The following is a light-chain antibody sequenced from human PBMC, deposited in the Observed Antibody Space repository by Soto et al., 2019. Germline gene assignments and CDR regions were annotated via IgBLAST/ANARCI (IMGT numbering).Light chain of an antibody. CDR2: EVS. CDR3: SSDAGSGDDV. Sequence: QSVLTQPPSASGSPGQSVTISCTGTSSDVGGYNYVSWYQQHPGKATKLMIYEVSKRPSGVPDRFSGSKSGNTSSLTVSGLQAEEEADYYCSSDAGSGDDVFGAGTKLTVL. V-gene: IGLV2-8*01. J-gene: IGLJ1*01. CDR1: SSDVGGYNY.